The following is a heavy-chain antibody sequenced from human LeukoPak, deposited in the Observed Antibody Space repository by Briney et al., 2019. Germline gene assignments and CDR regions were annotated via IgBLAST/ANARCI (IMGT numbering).Heavy chain of an antibody. D-gene: IGHD3-22*01. CDR3: AKTGLYYYDSSGRRDY. J-gene: IGHJ4*02. CDR2: ISGSGGST. Sequence: GGSLRLSCAVSGFTFSSYAMSWVRQAPGKGLEWVSAISGSGGSTYYADSVKGRFTISRDNSKNTLYLQMNSLRAEDTAVYYCAKTGLYYYDSSGRRDYWGQGTLVTVSS. CDR1: GFTFSSYA. V-gene: IGHV3-23*01.